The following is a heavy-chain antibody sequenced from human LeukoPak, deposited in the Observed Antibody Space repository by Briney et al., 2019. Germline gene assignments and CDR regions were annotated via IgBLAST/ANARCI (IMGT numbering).Heavy chain of an antibody. CDR3: ARADPLEWFGPVYYYYMDV. Sequence: SVKVSCKASGGTFSSYAISWVRQAPGQGLEWMGGIIPIFGTANYAQKFQGRVTITTDESTSTAYMELSSLRSEDTAAYYCARADPLEWFGPVYYYYMDVWGKGTTVTVSS. CDR2: IIPIFGTA. V-gene: IGHV1-69*05. J-gene: IGHJ6*03. CDR1: GGTFSSYA. D-gene: IGHD3-3*01.